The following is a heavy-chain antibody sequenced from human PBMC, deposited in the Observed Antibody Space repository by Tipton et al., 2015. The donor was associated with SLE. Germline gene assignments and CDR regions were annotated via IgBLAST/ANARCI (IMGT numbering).Heavy chain of an antibody. V-gene: IGHV1-8*01. CDR3: ARDRGELGIRGDYNYYYMDV. CDR1: GDTFAGYD. J-gene: IGHJ6*03. Sequence: LVQSGAEVKKPGASVNVSCKASGDTFAGYDINWVRQAPGQGLEWMGWMDPSSDLTAYAQKFQGRVTMTKDTSINTAYLELSGLRSEDTAVYYCARDRGELGIRGDYNYYYMDVWGKGTTVTVSS. CDR2: MDPSSDLT. D-gene: IGHD7-27*01.